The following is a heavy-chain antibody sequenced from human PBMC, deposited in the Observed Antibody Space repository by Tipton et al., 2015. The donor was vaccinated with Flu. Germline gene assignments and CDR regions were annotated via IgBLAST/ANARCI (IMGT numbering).Heavy chain of an antibody. V-gene: IGHV4-38-2*02. D-gene: IGHD4-17*01. Sequence: PGLVKPSETLSLTCTVSGYSMRSDYFWGWIRQPPGKGLEWIGNIHYSGSTYYNPSLKSRVTISVDTSKNQFSLKLSSVTAADTAVYYCARMEWTVTTPRYFDLWGRGSLVTVSS. J-gene: IGHJ2*01. CDR3: ARMEWTVTTPRYFDL. CDR2: IHYSGST. CDR1: GYSMRSDYF.